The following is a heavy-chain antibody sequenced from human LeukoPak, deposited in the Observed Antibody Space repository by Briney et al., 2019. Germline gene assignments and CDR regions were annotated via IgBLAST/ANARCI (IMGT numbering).Heavy chain of an antibody. CDR3: ARGYVGFDY. CDR2: ISSGGNTI. D-gene: IGHD2-2*01. V-gene: IGHV3-48*03. Sequence: GGSLRLSCAASGFTFSSYEMNWVRQAPGKGLEWVSYISSGGNTIYYADSVKGRFTLSRDNAKISLYLQMNSLRGEDTAIYYCARGYVGFDYWGQGTLVTVSS. CDR1: GFTFSSYE. J-gene: IGHJ4*02.